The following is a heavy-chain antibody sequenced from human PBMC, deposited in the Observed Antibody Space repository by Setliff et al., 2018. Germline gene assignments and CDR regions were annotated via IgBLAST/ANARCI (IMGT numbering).Heavy chain of an antibody. D-gene: IGHD3-3*01. V-gene: IGHV4-61*09. CDR2: FHTGGST. J-gene: IGHJ5*02. CDR3: ARAGPTVTFFRVLVISWWDP. Sequence: SETLSLTCTVSGGSISSSSYYWSWIRQPAGKGLEWIGHFHTGGSTNYNRSLRSRVSISVDTSKNQFSLKLSSVTAADTATYYCARAGPTVTFFRVLVISWWDPWGQGSLVTVSS. CDR1: GGSISSSSYY.